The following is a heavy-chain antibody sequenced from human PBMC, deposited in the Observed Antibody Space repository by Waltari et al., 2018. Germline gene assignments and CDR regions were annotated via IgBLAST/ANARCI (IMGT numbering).Heavy chain of an antibody. CDR2: INGNVKYT. CDR1: GFTFSDYT. Sequence: EILLVESGGGLVQPGGSLRLSCPAAGFTFSDYTMDWFRQAPGKGLEYVTSINGNVKYTSYAESVKGRFTISRDKSKNTMYLKMRSLRTEDTAMDYCLKRDISRGYDNLWGQGTLVTVSS. D-gene: IGHD3-22*01. CDR3: LKRDISRGYDNL. J-gene: IGHJ4*01. V-gene: IGHV3-64D*06.